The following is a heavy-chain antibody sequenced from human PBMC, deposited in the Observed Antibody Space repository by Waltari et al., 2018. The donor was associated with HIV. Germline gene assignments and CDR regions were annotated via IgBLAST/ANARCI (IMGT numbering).Heavy chain of an antibody. CDR1: EATFSGYS. D-gene: IGHD3-3*01. V-gene: IGHV3-48*01. Sequence: EVHLVESGGGLVQPGGSLSLTCTASEATFSGYSMNWVRQAPGKGLDWISYISSLNSTMLYSDSVKGRFTISRDNAKNSLYLEMTNLRVEDTAVYYCATDFWSGHPDYWGQGTLVTVSS. CDR2: ISSLNSTM. CDR3: ATDFWSGHPDY. J-gene: IGHJ4*02.